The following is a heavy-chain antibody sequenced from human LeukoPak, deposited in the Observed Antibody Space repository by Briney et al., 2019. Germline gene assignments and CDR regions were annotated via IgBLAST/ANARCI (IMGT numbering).Heavy chain of an antibody. V-gene: IGHV3-23*01. CDR3: ARDWDSDY. CDR2: ITGSGGNT. CDR1: GFIFSSYS. D-gene: IGHD1-26*01. Sequence: GGSLRLSCAASGFIFSSYSMSWVRQAPGKGLEWVSVITGSGGNTYYADSVKGRFTISKDNSKNTVYLQMNSLRAEDTAVYYCARDWDSDYWGQGTLVTVSS. J-gene: IGHJ4*02.